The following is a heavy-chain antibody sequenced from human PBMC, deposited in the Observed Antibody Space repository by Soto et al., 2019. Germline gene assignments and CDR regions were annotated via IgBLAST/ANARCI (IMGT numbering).Heavy chain of an antibody. D-gene: IGHD4-17*01. V-gene: IGHV5-51*01. Sequence: GESLKISCTIPDYIFLNYWIGWVRQKPGKGPEWMGIIYPRDSDTKYSPSFQGQVTISADKSISTAYLQWSSLKASDTAMYYCARLMTSTVTTDYWGQGTLVTVSS. J-gene: IGHJ4*02. CDR1: DYIFLNYW. CDR2: IYPRDSDT. CDR3: ARLMTSTVTTDY.